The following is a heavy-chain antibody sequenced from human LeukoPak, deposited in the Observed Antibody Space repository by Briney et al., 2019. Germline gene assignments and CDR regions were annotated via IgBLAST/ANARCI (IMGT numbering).Heavy chain of an antibody. CDR3: ARTRQYCSGGSCYPRGHYYYYYMDV. D-gene: IGHD2-15*01. CDR2: INHSGST. Sequence: SETLSLTCAVYGGSFSGYYWSWIRQPPGKGLEWIGEINHSGSTNYNPSLKSRVTISVDTSKNQFSLKLSSVTAADTAVYYCARTRQYCSGGSCYPRGHYYYYYMDVWGKGTTVTVSS. CDR1: GGSFSGYY. V-gene: IGHV4-34*01. J-gene: IGHJ6*03.